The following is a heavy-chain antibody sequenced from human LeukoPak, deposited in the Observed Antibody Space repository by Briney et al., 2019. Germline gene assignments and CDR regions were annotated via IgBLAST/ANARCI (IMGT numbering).Heavy chain of an antibody. J-gene: IGHJ4*02. V-gene: IGHV5-10-1*01. CDR3: ARYSVVPPADFDY. Sequence: GESPRISCKGSGYSFTSYWISWVRQMPGKGLEWMGWIDPSDSYTNYSPSFQGHVIISADKSISTAYLQWSSLKASDTAIYYCARYSVVPPADFDYWGQGTLVTVSS. CDR2: IDPSDSYT. CDR1: GYSFTSYW. D-gene: IGHD2-2*01.